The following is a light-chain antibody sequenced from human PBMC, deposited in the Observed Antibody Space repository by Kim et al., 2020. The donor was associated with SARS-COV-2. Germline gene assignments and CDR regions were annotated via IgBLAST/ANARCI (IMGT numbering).Light chain of an antibody. CDR1: KLGDKY. V-gene: IGLV3-1*01. Sequence: VYPGQTASITCSGDKLGDKYACWYQQKPGQSPVLVIYQDSKRPSGIPERFSGSNSGNTATLTISGTQAMDEADYYCQAWDSSPHWVFGGGTKLTVL. CDR3: QAWDSSPHWV. CDR2: QDS. J-gene: IGLJ3*02.